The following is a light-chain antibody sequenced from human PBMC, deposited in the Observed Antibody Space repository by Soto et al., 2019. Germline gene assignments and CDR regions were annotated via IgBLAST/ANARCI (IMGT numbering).Light chain of an antibody. CDR2: AAS. J-gene: IGKJ5*01. Sequence: DIVLTQSPDTLSLSPGERATLFCRTSQALXINSLAWHQQKPGQAPRLLXYAASTRHTGIPDRLNGSGSGTDFALTINRLEPEDFAVYYCQQYGSSPPTFGQGTRLEIK. CDR3: QQYGSSPPT. V-gene: IGKV3-20*01. CDR1: QALXINS.